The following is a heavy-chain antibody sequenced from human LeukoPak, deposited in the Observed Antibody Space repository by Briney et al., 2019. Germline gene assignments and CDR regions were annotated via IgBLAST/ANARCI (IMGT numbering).Heavy chain of an antibody. CDR2: ISYDGSNK. CDR1: GFTFSSYA. V-gene: IGHV3-30*04. Sequence: GGSLRLSCAASGFTFSSYAMHWVRQAPGKGLEWVAVISYDGSNKYYADYVKGRFTISRDNSKNTLYLQMNSLRAEDTAVYYCARDQQQLSIDYWGQGTLVTVSS. CDR3: ARDQQQLSIDY. J-gene: IGHJ4*02. D-gene: IGHD6-13*01.